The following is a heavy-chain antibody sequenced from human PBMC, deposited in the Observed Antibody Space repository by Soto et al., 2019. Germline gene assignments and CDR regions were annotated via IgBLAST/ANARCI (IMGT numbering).Heavy chain of an antibody. CDR1: EFAFSGYA. Sequence: GGSLRLSSSASEFAFSGYAMILFRQAPGKGLEWVSAITSGGSSTYYADSVKGRFTISRDSSKNTLYLQMNSLRAEDTAIYYCARSIAVAVAYYYGMDVWGPGTTVTVSS. CDR3: ARSIAVAVAYYYGMDV. J-gene: IGHJ6*02. CDR2: ITSGGSST. V-gene: IGHV3-23*01. D-gene: IGHD6-19*01.